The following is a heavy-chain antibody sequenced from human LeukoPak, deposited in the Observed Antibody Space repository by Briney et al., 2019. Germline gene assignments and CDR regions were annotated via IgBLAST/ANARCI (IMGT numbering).Heavy chain of an antibody. Sequence: KPGVSLRLSCAASGFTFSRYWMHWVRQAPGKGLVWVSRIKSDGSSTTYADSVKGRFTISRDNARNTLYLQMKSLRAEDTAVYYCLRAQDYGDYGGAFDIWGQGTMVNVSS. CDR3: LRAQDYGDYGGAFDI. V-gene: IGHV3-74*01. CDR1: GFTFSRYW. CDR2: IKSDGSST. J-gene: IGHJ3*02. D-gene: IGHD4-17*01.